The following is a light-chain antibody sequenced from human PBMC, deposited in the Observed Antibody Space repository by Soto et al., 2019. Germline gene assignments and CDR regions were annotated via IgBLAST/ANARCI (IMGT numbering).Light chain of an antibody. Sequence: QSALTQPASVSGSPGQSITISCTGTSSDIGAYNYVSWYQQYPGKAPKLMIYGVTNRPSGVSNRFSGSKTGNTASLTISGLQAEDEADYYCFSHRRGDSHVFGTGTKVTV. V-gene: IGLV2-14*01. CDR2: GVT. CDR1: SSDIGAYNY. CDR3: FSHRRGDSHV. J-gene: IGLJ1*01.